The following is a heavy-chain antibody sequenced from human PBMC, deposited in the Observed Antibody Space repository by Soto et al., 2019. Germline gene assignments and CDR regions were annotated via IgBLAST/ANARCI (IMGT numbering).Heavy chain of an antibody. D-gene: IGHD6-19*01. CDR3: ARAGIAVAGDARRVWFAP. V-gene: IGHV4-4*02. CDR2: IYHSGST. CDR1: SGSISSSNW. J-gene: IGHJ5*02. Sequence: SETLSLTCAVSSGSISSSNWWSWVRQPPGKGLEWIGEIYHSGSTNYNPSLKSRVTISVDKSKNQFSLKLSSVTAADTAVYYCARAGIAVAGDARRVWFAPWGQGTLVTV.